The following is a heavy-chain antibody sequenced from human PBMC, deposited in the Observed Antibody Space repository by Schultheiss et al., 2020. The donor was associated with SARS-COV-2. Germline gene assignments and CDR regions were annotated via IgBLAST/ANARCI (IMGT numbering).Heavy chain of an antibody. CDR3: ARGHSSGYYNYFDY. D-gene: IGHD3-22*01. V-gene: IGHV3-30-3*01. CDR1: GFRFSTYA. J-gene: IGHJ4*02. CDR2: ISYDGSNK. Sequence: GGSLRLSCAASGFRFSTYAMHWVRQAPGKGLEWVAVISYDGSNKYYADSVKGRFTISRDNSKNTLYLQMNSLRAEDTAVYYCARGHSSGYYNYFDYWGQGTLVTVAS.